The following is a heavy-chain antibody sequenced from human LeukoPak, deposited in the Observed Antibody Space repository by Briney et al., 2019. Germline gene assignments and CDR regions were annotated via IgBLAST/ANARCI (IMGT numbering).Heavy chain of an antibody. CDR1: GFTFSSYN. CDR3: ARQVGATLVHY. J-gene: IGHJ4*02. CDR2: ISSSSSYI. V-gene: IGHV3-21*01. Sequence: GGSLRLSCAASGFTFSSYNMNWVRQAPGKGLEWVSSISSSSSYIYYADSMKGRFTISRDNAKNSLYLQMNSLRAEDTAVYYCARQVGATLVHYWGQGTLVTVSS. D-gene: IGHD1-26*01.